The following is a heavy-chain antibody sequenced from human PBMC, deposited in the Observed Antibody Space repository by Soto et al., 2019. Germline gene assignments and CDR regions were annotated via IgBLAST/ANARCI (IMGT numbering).Heavy chain of an antibody. Sequence: SETLSLTCTVSGGSISRYYWSWIRQPPGKGLEWIGYIYYSGSTNYNPSLKSRVTISVDTSKNQFSLKLSSVTAADTAVYYCERRYGSCFDYWGQGTLVTVSS. J-gene: IGHJ4*02. D-gene: IGHD5-18*01. CDR3: ERRYGSCFDY. CDR2: IYYSGST. V-gene: IGHV4-59*08. CDR1: GGSISRYY.